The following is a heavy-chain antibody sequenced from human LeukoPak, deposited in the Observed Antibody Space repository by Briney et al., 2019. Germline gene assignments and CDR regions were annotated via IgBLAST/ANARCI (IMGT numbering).Heavy chain of an antibody. V-gene: IGHV1-69*01. Sequence: SVKLSCKASGGTFSSYAISWVRQAPGQGLEWMGGIIPIFGTANYAQKFQGRVTITADESTSTAYMEPSSLRSEDTAVYYCAAPRTYYYDSSGYFDYWGQGTLVTVSS. CDR1: GGTFSSYA. D-gene: IGHD3-22*01. J-gene: IGHJ4*02. CDR3: AAPRTYYYDSSGYFDY. CDR2: IIPIFGTA.